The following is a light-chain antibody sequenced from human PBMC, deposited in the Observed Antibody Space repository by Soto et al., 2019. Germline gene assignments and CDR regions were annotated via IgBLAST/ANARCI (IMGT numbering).Light chain of an antibody. Sequence: DIQMTQSPSSLSASVGDRVTITCRASQSISSYLNWYQQKPGKAPMLLIYAACSLQSGVTSRFSGSGSGTDFSLTISSLQPEDFATYYCQQSYSTPRSFGQGTKVEIK. CDR3: QQSYSTPRS. CDR2: AAC. CDR1: QSISSY. V-gene: IGKV1-39*01. J-gene: IGKJ1*01.